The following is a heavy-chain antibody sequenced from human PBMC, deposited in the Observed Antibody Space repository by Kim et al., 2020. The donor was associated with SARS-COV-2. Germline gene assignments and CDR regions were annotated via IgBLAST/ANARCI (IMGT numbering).Heavy chain of an antibody. V-gene: IGHV3-64*01. CDR1: GISFSNYA. CDR2: ITSTGGNT. CDR3: ARELGRSGGYSYDH. D-gene: IGHD3-10*01. J-gene: IGHJ4*02. Sequence: GGSLRPSCAASGISFSNYAMHWVRQAPGKGLEYVSAITSTGGNTYYASSVEGRFIISRANSKNTLFLQMGSLRAEDMAIYYCARELGRSGGYSYDHWGQGTLVTVSS.